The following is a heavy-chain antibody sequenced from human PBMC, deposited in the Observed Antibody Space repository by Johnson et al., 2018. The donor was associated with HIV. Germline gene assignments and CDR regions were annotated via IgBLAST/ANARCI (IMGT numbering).Heavy chain of an antibody. D-gene: IGHD6-19*01. CDR1: GFPFDDYA. CDR3: ARDIIAVAGHGGAVDI. CDR2: ISWDGGST. J-gene: IGHJ3*02. Sequence: VQLVESGGVVVQPGGSLRLSCAASGFPFDDYAMHWVRQAPGKGLEWVSLISWDGGSTYYADSVKGRFTISRDNSKNSLYLQMNSLRAEDTAVYYCARDIIAVAGHGGAVDIWGQGTMVNVSS. V-gene: IGHV3-43D*03.